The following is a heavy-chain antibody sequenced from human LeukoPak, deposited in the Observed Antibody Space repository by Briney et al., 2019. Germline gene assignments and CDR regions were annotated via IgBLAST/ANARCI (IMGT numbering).Heavy chain of an antibody. CDR2: IKQDGSQK. Sequence: RGSLRLSCAASGFTFSNHWMSWVRQAPGKGLEWVANIKQDGSQKNYVDSVKGRFTISRDNSKNTLYLQMNSLRAEDTAVYYCAKDLRYKTKDCSDGSCYSKAYGLFDYWGQGTLVTVSS. D-gene: IGHD2-15*01. CDR3: AKDLRYKTKDCSDGSCYSKAYGLFDY. V-gene: IGHV3-7*03. CDR1: GFTFSNHW. J-gene: IGHJ4*02.